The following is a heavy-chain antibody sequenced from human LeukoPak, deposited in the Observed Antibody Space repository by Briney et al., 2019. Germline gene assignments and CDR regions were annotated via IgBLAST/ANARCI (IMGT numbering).Heavy chain of an antibody. Sequence: GGSLRLSCAASGFTVSSNYMSWVRQAPGKGLEWVSIIYSGGSTFYADSVKGRFTISRDNSKNTLYLQMNSLRAEDTAVYYCVSERYCSSTSCYDDLDYWGQGTLVTVSS. CDR3: VSERYCSSTSCYDDLDY. CDR1: GFTVSSNY. D-gene: IGHD2-2*01. V-gene: IGHV3-53*01. J-gene: IGHJ4*02. CDR2: IYSGGST.